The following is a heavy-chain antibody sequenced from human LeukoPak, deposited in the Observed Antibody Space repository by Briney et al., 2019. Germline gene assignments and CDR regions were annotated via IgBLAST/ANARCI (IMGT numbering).Heavy chain of an antibody. V-gene: IGHV3-9*01. D-gene: IGHD6-13*01. CDR2: FCWNSGSI. Sequence: GGSLRLSCAASVFTFEDYAMHWVRQAPGRGLEGVSCFCWNSGSIVYADSVKGRFTISRDNAKNSLYLQMNSLRAEDPALYYCAKVGGDYSSSGYGTFDYWGQGTLVSVSS. CDR3: AKVGGDYSSSGYGTFDY. J-gene: IGHJ4*02. CDR1: VFTFEDYA.